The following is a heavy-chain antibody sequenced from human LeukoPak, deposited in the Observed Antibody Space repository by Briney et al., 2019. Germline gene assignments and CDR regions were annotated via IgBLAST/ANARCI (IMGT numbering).Heavy chain of an antibody. CDR3: AKDWRRGVDY. CDR1: GFTFSNYI. V-gene: IGHV3-30*02. CDR2: IRYDGSNK. J-gene: IGHJ4*02. Sequence: PGGSLRLSCAASGFTFSNYIMHWVRQAPGKGLEWVAFIRYDGSNKYYADSVKGRFTISRDNSKNTLYLQMNSLRAEDTAVYYCAKDWRRGVDYWGQGTLVTVSS.